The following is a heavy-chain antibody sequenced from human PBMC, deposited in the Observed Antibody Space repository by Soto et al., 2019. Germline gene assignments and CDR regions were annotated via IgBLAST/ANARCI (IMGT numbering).Heavy chain of an antibody. CDR2: IYYTGST. V-gene: IGHV4-31*03. Sequence: SETLSLTCTVSGGPISTGAYYWSWVRQHPGKGLEWIGYIYYTGSTHYNPSLRSRVTISVDRSKNQFSLKLSSVTAADTAVYYCARDGVYWFDPWGQGTLVTVSS. J-gene: IGHJ5*02. CDR3: ARDGVYWFDP. D-gene: IGHD3-3*01. CDR1: GGPISTGAYY.